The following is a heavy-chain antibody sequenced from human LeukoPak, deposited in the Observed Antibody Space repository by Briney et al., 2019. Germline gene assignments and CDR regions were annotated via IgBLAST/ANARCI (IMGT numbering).Heavy chain of an antibody. CDR1: GGSISSSSYY. D-gene: IGHD3-22*01. V-gene: IGHV4-39*02. CDR3: ARDLVRWYDSSGGVY. Sequence: KPSETLSLTCTVSGGSISSSSYYWGWIGQPPGKGLEWIGSIYYSGSTYYNPYLKSRVTISVDTSKNQFSLKLSSVTAADTAVYYCARDLVRWYDSSGGVYWGQGTLVTVSS. CDR2: IYYSGST. J-gene: IGHJ4*02.